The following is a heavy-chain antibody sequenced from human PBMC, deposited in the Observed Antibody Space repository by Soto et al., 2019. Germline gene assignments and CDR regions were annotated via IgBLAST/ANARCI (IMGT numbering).Heavy chain of an antibody. CDR1: GGSISSYY. V-gene: IGHV4-59*01. CDR2: IYYTGYT. D-gene: IGHD3-10*01. Sequence: SETRSLTCTVSGGSISSYYWSWIRQPPGKGLEWIGYIYYTGYTNYNPSLKSRVTISVDTSKNQFSLNVSSVTAAGTAVYYCARVKWFGESGFDYWGQGTLVTVS. CDR3: ARVKWFGESGFDY. J-gene: IGHJ4*02.